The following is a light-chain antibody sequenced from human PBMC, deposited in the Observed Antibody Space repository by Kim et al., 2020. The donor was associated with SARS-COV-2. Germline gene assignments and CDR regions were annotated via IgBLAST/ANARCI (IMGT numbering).Light chain of an antibody. Sequence: GKTVTISCTRSSGSIASNYAQWYQQRPGSAPTTVIYEDNQRPSGVPDRFSGSIDSSSNSASLTISGLKTEDEADYYCQSYDSSSVVFGGGTQLTVL. CDR1: SGSIASNY. CDR2: EDN. J-gene: IGLJ2*01. CDR3: QSYDSSSVV. V-gene: IGLV6-57*03.